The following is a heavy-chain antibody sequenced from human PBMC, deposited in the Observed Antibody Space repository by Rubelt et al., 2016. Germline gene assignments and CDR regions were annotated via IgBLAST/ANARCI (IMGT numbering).Heavy chain of an antibody. CDR3: ARDHSSGWYEPYYYYMDV. V-gene: IGHV4-39*07. D-gene: IGHD6-19*01. Sequence: QLQLQESGPGLVKPSETLSLTRTVSGGSISSSSYYWGWIRQPPGKGLEWIGEINHSGSTNYNPSLKSRVTISVDTSKNQFSLKLSSVTAADTAVYYCARDHSSGWYEPYYYYMDVWGKGTTVTVSS. CDR2: INHSGST. J-gene: IGHJ6*03. CDR1: GGSISSSSYY.